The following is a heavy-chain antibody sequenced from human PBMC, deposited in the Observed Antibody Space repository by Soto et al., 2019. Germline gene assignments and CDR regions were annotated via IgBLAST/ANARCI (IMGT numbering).Heavy chain of an antibody. Sequence: ASVKVSCKVSGYTLTELSIHWVRQAPGQGLEWMGGIDAENGNTNYAQKLQGRVTMTTDTSTSTAYMELRSLRSDDTAVYYCARRYSGYVRFDPWGQGTLVTVSS. J-gene: IGHJ5*02. CDR2: IDAENGNT. CDR3: ARRYSGYVRFDP. CDR1: GYTLTELS. D-gene: IGHD5-12*01. V-gene: IGHV1-24*01.